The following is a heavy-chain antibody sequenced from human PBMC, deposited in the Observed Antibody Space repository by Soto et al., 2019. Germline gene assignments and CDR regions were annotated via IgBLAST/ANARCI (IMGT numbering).Heavy chain of an antibody. CDR3: AKSLSTAVNYGLDV. D-gene: IGHD2-2*01. V-gene: IGHV3-64*04. Sequence: PGGSLRLSCSASGFTFSNYAMEWVRQAPGKGLEYVSTIISNGGSTYYADSVKGRFAVSRDNSKNTLFLHMNSLGAEDTAVYYCAKSLSTAVNYGLDVWGQGTSVTVSS. CDR1: GFTFSNYA. CDR2: IISNGGST. J-gene: IGHJ6*02.